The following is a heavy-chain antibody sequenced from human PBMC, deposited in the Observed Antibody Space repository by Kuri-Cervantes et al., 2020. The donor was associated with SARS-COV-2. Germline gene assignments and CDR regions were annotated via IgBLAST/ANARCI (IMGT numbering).Heavy chain of an antibody. CDR2: IYYSGRT. CDR3: ARVRRHYDSSGYYLNWFDP. D-gene: IGHD3-22*01. J-gene: IGHJ5*02. Sequence: SETLSLTCTVSGGSISSHYWSWIRQPPGKGLEWIGYIYYSGRTNYNPSLKSRVTISVDTSKNQFSLKLSSVTAADTAVYYCARVRRHYDSSGYYLNWFDPWGQGTLVTVSS. V-gene: IGHV4-59*11. CDR1: GGSISSHY.